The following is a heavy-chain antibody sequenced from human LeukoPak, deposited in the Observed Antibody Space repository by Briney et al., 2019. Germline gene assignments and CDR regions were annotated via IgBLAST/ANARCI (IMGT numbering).Heavy chain of an antibody. D-gene: IGHD4-23*01. V-gene: IGHV4-34*01. CDR1: GGSFSGYY. J-gene: IGHJ4*02. CDR3: ARDRPYGGTDY. Sequence: PSETLSLTCAVYGGSFSGYYWSWIRQPPGKGLEWIGEINHSGSTNYNPSLKSRVTISVDTSKNQFSLKLSSVTAADTAVYYCARDRPYGGTDYWGQGTLVTVSS. CDR2: INHSGST.